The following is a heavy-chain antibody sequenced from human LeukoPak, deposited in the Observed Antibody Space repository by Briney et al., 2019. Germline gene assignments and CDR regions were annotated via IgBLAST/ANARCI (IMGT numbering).Heavy chain of an antibody. CDR1: GFTFSSYW. V-gene: IGHV3-7*01. Sequence: GGSLRLSCAASGFTFSSYWMTWVRQAPGKGLEWVANIKLDGSEKYYVDSVKGRFTISRDDAKNSLNLQMNNLRAEDTAVYYCARISSSRYYFDFWGQGTLVTVSS. CDR3: ARISSSRYYFDF. D-gene: IGHD6-13*01. J-gene: IGHJ4*02. CDR2: IKLDGSEK.